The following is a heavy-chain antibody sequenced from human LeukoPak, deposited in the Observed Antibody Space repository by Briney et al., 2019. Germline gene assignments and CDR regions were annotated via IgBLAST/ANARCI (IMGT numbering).Heavy chain of an antibody. Sequence: SETLSLTCTVSGYSISRGYYWGWIRQPPGKGLEWIGYIYDNENTNYNPSLKSRVIMSVDTSKNHLSLKLSAVTAADTAVYYCARHHGQSFDPWGQGTLVTVSS. CDR2: IYDNENT. CDR3: ARHHGQSFDP. J-gene: IGHJ5*02. V-gene: IGHV4-38-2*02. CDR1: GYSISRGYY. D-gene: IGHD5-24*01.